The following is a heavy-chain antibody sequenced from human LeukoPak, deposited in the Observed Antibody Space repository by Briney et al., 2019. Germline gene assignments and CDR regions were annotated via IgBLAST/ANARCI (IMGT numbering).Heavy chain of an antibody. V-gene: IGHV1-3*04. CDR2: INTGNGNT. Sequence: ASVKVSCKASGYTFTTYAMHWVRQAPGQRLEWMGWINTGNGNTKYSQKFQGRVTITKDTSASTAYMELSSLRSEDTAVYYCASLPNIVGATTGRIFDYWGQGTLVTVSS. J-gene: IGHJ4*02. CDR1: GYTFTTYA. CDR3: ASLPNIVGATTGRIFDY. D-gene: IGHD1-26*01.